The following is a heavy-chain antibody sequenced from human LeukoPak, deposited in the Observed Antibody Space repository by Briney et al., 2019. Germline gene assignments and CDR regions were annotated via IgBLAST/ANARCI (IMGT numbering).Heavy chain of an antibody. CDR1: GGSISSNSAY. D-gene: IGHD5-18*01. CDR2: IYYSKNT. V-gene: IGHV4-39*01. J-gene: IGHJ4*02. Sequence: SETLSLTCTVSGGSISSNSAYWGWIRQPPGKGLEWIGSIYYSKNTYYNPSLKSRVTISADTSKNQFSLRLDSVSAADTAVYYCASPRGFSYGYFDHWGQGSLVTVSS. CDR3: ASPRGFSYGYFDH.